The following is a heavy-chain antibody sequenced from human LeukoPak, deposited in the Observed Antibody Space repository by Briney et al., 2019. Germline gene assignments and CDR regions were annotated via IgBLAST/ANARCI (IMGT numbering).Heavy chain of an antibody. V-gene: IGHV1-69*04. CDR1: GGTFSSYA. J-gene: IGHJ6*02. D-gene: IGHD3-22*01. CDR2: IIPILGIA. CDR3: ARDRYYYDSSGYLDYYGMDV. Sequence: SVKVSCKASGGTFSSYAISWVRQAPGQGLEWMGRIIPILGIANYAQKFQGRVTITADKSTSTAYMELSSLRSEDTAVYYCARDRYYYDSSGYLDYYGMDVWGQGTTDTVSS.